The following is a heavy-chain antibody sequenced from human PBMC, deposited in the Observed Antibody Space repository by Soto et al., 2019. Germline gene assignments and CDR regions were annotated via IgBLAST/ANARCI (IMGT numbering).Heavy chain of an antibody. CDR2: ISAYNGNT. V-gene: IGHV1-18*04. CDR1: GYTFTSYG. D-gene: IGHD3-3*01. J-gene: IGHJ6*02. Sequence: ASVKVSCKASGYTFTSYGISWVRQAPGQGLEWMGWISAYNGNTNYAQKLQGRVTMTTDTSTSTAYMELRSLRSDDTAVYYCARQSLLKSIPIYGYFYYAMDVWGQGTSVTVSS. CDR3: ARQSLLKSIPIYGYFYYAMDV.